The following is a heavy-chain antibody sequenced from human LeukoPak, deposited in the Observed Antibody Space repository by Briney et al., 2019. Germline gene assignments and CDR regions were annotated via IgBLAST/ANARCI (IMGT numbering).Heavy chain of an antibody. CDR1: GYTFSGTGWY. CDR3: ARDGPAQMVDFDY. J-gene: IGHJ4*02. D-gene: IGHD3-10*01. Sequence: ASVKVFCKASGYTFSGTGWYLYWLRQAPGPGPESMGWIYPNNGATAYAQKFQGRVAMTRDTSITTAYMELSRLRPDDTAVYYCARDGPAQMVDFDYWGQGTLITVSS. CDR2: IYPNNGAT. V-gene: IGHV1-2*02.